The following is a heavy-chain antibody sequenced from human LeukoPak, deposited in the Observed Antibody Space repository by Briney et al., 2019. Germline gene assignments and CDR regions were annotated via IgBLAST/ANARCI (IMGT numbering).Heavy chain of an antibody. Sequence: PGRSLRLSCAASGFTFSSYAMHWVRQAPGKGLEWVAVISYDGSNKYYADSVKGRFTISRDNSKNTLYLQMNSLRAEDTAVYYCAKDPPWYYDSSGSTDYWGQGTLVTVSS. V-gene: IGHV3-30-3*01. CDR1: GFTFSSYA. J-gene: IGHJ4*02. CDR2: ISYDGSNK. CDR3: AKDPPWYYDSSGSTDY. D-gene: IGHD3-22*01.